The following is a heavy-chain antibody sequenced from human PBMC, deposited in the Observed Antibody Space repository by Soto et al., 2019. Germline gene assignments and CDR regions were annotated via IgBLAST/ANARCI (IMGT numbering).Heavy chain of an antibody. CDR1: GFTFGRYW. CDR3: SIVPRPGSPGTGAH. J-gene: IGHJ4*02. Sequence: GGSLRLSCVVSGFTFGRYWMHWAGQVPGQSTSWVSRISDDGTTTNYADSVRGRFTIFTETSKHTLFLQMNNFKPDDATIYYSSIVPRPGSPGTGAHWGQATPVTGSS. D-gene: IGHD2-2*01. V-gene: IGHV3-74*01. CDR2: ISDDGTTT.